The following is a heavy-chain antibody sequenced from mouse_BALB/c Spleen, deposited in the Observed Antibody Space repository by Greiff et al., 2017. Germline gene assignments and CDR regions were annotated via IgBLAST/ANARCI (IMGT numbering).Heavy chain of an antibody. CDR1: GFTFSSYG. V-gene: IGHV5-6-3*01. J-gene: IGHJ2*01. CDR2: INSNGGRT. Sequence: EVKLMESGGGLVQPGGSLKLSCAASGFTFSSYGMAWVRPTPDKRLELVATINSNGGRTYYPDSVKGRFTISRDNAKKTLYLQMSSVKSEDTDMYYCARDRTMITPGGFDYWGQGTTLTVSS. CDR3: ARDRTMITPGGFDY. D-gene: IGHD2-4*01.